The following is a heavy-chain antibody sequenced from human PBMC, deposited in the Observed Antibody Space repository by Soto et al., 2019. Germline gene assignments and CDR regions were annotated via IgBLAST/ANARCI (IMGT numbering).Heavy chain of an antibody. J-gene: IGHJ5*02. CDR3: ARRPEIPNRFDP. CDR2: LYHSGST. V-gene: IGHV4-38-2*01. Sequence: PSETLSLTCAVSGDSISSVYYWAWIRQPPGKGLEWIGSLYHSGSTYYNPSLKSRVTISVDTSKNQFSLKLSSVTAADTAVYYCARRPEIPNRFDPWGEGXLVTVCS. CDR1: GDSISSVYY. D-gene: IGHD2-21*01.